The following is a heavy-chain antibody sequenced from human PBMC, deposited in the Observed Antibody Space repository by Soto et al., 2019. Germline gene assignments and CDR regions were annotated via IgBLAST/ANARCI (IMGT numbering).Heavy chain of an antibody. CDR2: IIPIFGTA. D-gene: IGHD2-21*02. J-gene: IGHJ1*01. CDR3: ARGKYCGGDCYAEYFQH. CDR1: GGTFSSYA. V-gene: IGHV1-69*06. Sequence: QVQLVQSGAEVKKPGSSVKVSCKASGGTFSSYAISWVRQAPGQGLEWMGGIIPIFGTANYAQKFQGRVTITPDKSTSKAYMELSSLRSEDTAVYYCARGKYCGGDCYAEYFQHWGQGTLVTVSS.